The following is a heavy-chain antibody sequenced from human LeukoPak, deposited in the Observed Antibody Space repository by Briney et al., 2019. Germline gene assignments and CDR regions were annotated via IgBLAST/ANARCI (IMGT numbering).Heavy chain of an antibody. V-gene: IGHV1-3*01. J-gene: IGHJ4*02. CDR3: ARVADY. Sequence: ASVKVSCKTSGYTFSRYAMHWVRQAPGQRLEWMGWINAGNGDTKYSQKFQGRVTITRDTSASTVYMELRSLRSDDTAVYYYARVADYWGQGTLVTVSS. CDR2: INAGNGDT. CDR1: GYTFSRYA.